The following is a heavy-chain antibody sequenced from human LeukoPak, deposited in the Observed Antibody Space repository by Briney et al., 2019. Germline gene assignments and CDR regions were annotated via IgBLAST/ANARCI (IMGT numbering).Heavy chain of an antibody. Sequence: GGSLRLSCAASGFTFDNYAMTWVRQGPGKGLEWIATISGSGGSTYYADSVKGRSTISRDNAKNSLYLQMNSLRAEDTAVYYCARGAKYYYGSGSYLNYWGQGTLVTVSS. CDR2: ISGSGGST. CDR3: ARGAKYYYGSGSYLNY. V-gene: IGHV3-21*01. D-gene: IGHD3-10*01. J-gene: IGHJ4*02. CDR1: GFTFDNYA.